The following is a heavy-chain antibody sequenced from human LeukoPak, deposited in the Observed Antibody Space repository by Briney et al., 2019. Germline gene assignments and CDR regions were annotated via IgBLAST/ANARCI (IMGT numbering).Heavy chain of an antibody. D-gene: IGHD4-17*01. J-gene: IGHJ6*03. V-gene: IGHV4-59*01. CDR1: GGSITKYY. Sequence: SETLSLTCTVSGGSITKYYWSWIRQPPGKGLEWIGYIFYTGSTKYNPSLQSRVTISVDTSKNQFSLNLTSVTAAATAVYYCARENYSDHYFYYYMDVWGKGTTVTVSS. CDR3: ARENYSDHYFYYYMDV. CDR2: IFYTGST.